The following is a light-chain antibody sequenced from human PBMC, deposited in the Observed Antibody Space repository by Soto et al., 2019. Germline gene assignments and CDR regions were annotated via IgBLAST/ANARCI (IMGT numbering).Light chain of an antibody. Sequence: QSVLTQPASVSGSPGQSITISCTGTSSDVGGYNYVSWYQQHPGKAPKLMIYEVSNRPSGVSNRFSCSKSGNTASLTISGLQAEDEADYYCSSYTSISTWVFGGGTKLTVL. CDR3: SSYTSISTWV. V-gene: IGLV2-14*01. J-gene: IGLJ3*02. CDR1: SSDVGGYNY. CDR2: EVS.